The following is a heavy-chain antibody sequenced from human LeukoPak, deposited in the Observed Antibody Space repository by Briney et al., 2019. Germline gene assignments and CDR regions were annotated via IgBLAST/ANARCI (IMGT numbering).Heavy chain of an antibody. CDR2: INPNSGGT. CDR1: GDTFTGYY. V-gene: IGHV1-2*02. Sequence: ASVKVSCKASGDTFTGYYMHWVRQAPGQRPEWMGWINPNSGGTICAQKFQGRVTMTRDTSISTASMELSRLTSDDTAVYYCPRDPRITVTGALCYFDYWGQGTLVTLSS. J-gene: IGHJ4*02. D-gene: IGHD6-19*01. CDR3: PRDPRITVTGALCYFDY.